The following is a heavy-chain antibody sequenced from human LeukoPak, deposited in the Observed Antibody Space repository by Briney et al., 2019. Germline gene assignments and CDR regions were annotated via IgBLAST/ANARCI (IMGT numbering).Heavy chain of an antibody. CDR1: GGSISSSSYY. CDR2: IFYSGST. J-gene: IGHJ3*02. D-gene: IGHD3-22*01. V-gene: IGHV4-39*07. Sequence: SETLSLTCTVSGGSISSSSYYWGWIRQPPGKGLEWIGYIFYSGSTYYNPSLKSRVTISVDTSKNQFSLKLSSVTAADTAVYFCARGPYSYDSSGAFDIWGQGTMVTVSS. CDR3: ARGPYSYDSSGAFDI.